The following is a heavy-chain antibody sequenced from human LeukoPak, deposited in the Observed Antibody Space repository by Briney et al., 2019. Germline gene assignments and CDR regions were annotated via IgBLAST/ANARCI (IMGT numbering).Heavy chain of an antibody. D-gene: IGHD6-19*01. J-gene: IGHJ4*02. CDR1: GFTFSSYA. CDR2: IGGSGTST. Sequence: GGSLRLSCAASGFTFSSYAMTWVRQAPGKGLECVSAIGGSGTSTYYADSVKGRFTISRDNSKNTLYLQMNSLRAEDTAVYYCARGGWYYGYWGQGTLVTVSS. CDR3: ARGGWYYGY. V-gene: IGHV3-23*01.